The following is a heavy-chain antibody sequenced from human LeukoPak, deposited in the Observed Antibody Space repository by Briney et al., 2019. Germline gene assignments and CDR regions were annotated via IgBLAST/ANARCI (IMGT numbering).Heavy chain of an antibody. J-gene: IGHJ5*02. CDR2: IYSGGST. V-gene: IGHV3-53*01. D-gene: IGHD1-7*01. CDR3: AKDDGITGTTDWFDP. Sequence: PGGSLRLSCAASGFTVSSNYMSWVRQAPGKGLEWVSVIYSGGSTYYADSVKGRFTISRDNSKNTLYLQMNSLRAEDTAVYYCAKDDGITGTTDWFDPWGQGTLVTVSS. CDR1: GFTVSSNY.